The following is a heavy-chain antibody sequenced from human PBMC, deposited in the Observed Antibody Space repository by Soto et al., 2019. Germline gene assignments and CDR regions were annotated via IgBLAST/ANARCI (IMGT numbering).Heavy chain of an antibody. V-gene: IGHV1-69*13. CDR1: GGTFSSYA. J-gene: IGHJ6*02. Sequence: SVKVSCKASGGTFSSYAISWVRQAPGQGLEWMGGTIPLFGTPIYAPKFQGRLTITADESTTTAYMDLSSLTSEDTAVYFCATGTRLHLVYDLDVWGQGTTVTVSS. CDR2: TIPLFGTP. D-gene: IGHD1-1*01. CDR3: ATGTRLHLVYDLDV.